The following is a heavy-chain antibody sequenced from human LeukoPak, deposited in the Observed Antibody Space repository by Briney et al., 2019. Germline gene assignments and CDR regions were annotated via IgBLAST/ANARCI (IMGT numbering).Heavy chain of an antibody. V-gene: IGHV3-66*01. Sequence: GGSLRLSCAASGFTVITNYMSWVRQAPGKGLEWVSVIYSGGDTYYADSVKGRFTISRDNSKNTLPLQMNSLRAEDTALYYCTYGGNFDYWGQGTLVTVSS. CDR3: TYGGNFDY. D-gene: IGHD4-17*01. CDR2: IYSGGDT. CDR1: GFTVITNY. J-gene: IGHJ4*02.